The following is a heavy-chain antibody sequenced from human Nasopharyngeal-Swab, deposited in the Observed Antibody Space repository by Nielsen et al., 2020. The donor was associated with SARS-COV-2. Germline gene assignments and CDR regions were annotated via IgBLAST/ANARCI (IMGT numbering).Heavy chain of an antibody. Sequence: SETLSLTCTVSGGSISSSSYYWGWIRQPPGKGLEWIGSIYYSGSTYYNPSLKSRVTISVDTSRNQFSLKLTSVTAANTAVYYCVRLGDDSSGYYNWFDPWGQGTLVTVSS. CDR1: GGSISSSSYY. J-gene: IGHJ5*02. V-gene: IGHV4-39*01. D-gene: IGHD3-22*01. CDR2: IYYSGST. CDR3: VRLGDDSSGYYNWFDP.